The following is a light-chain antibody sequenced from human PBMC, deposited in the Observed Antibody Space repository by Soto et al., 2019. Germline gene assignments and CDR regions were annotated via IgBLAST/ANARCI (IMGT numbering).Light chain of an antibody. CDR3: CSYAGSYTYV. Sequence: QSALTQPRSVSGSPGQSVTISCSGTSRDVGNYNYVSWYQRHPGKAPKLMIYDVIKRPSGVPDRFSGSKSDNTASLTISGLQAEDEADYYCCSYAGSYTYVFGTGTKVTVL. CDR1: SRDVGNYNY. CDR2: DVI. J-gene: IGLJ1*01. V-gene: IGLV2-11*01.